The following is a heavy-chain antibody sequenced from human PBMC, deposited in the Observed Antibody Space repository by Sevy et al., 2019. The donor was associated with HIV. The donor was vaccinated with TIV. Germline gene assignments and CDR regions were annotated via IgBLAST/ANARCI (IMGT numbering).Heavy chain of an antibody. CDR3: TRGGSMTILSPWDY. D-gene: IGHD3-3*01. CDR1: GFIYGDYA. CDR2: IRRKAFGGTT. Sequence: GGSLRLSCIASGFIYGDYAMNWVRQAPGKGLEWVGFIRRKAFGGTTKYAASVKGKFTISRDDSKSIAYLQMNSLKTEVTAVYYCTRGGSMTILSPWDYWGQGTLVTVSS. V-gene: IGHV3-49*04. J-gene: IGHJ4*02.